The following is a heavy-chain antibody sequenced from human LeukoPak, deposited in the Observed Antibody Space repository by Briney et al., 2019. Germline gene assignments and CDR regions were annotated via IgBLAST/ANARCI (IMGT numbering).Heavy chain of an antibody. CDR2: IIPTFGTA. CDR3: ARVRVEEPAATETSYYYYGMDV. Sequence: ASVKVSCKASGYTFTSYGISWVRQAPGQGLEWMGGIIPTFGTANYAQKFQGRVTITADESTSTAYMELSSLRSEDTAVYYCARVRVEEPAATETSYYYYGMDVWGQGTTVTVSS. D-gene: IGHD2-2*01. V-gene: IGHV1-69*13. CDR1: GYTFTSYG. J-gene: IGHJ6*02.